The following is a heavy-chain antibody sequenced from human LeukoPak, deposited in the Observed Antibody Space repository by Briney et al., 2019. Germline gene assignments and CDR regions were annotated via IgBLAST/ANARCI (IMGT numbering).Heavy chain of an antibody. D-gene: IGHD3-10*01. V-gene: IGHV3-74*01. CDR3: ARDTSSSYGSGSDY. Sequence: GGSLRLSCAASGFTFTNYWMHWVRQAPGRGLVWVSRINSDGSSTVYADSVKGRFTISRDNAKNTLYLQMNSLRAEDTALYYCARDTSSSYGSGSDYWGQGTLVTVSS. CDR1: GFTFTNYW. CDR2: INSDGSST. J-gene: IGHJ4*02.